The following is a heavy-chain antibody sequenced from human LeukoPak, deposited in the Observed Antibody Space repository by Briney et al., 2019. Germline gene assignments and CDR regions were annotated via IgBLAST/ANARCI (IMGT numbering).Heavy chain of an antibody. Sequence: GASVKVSCKASGGTFSSYTISWVRQAPGQGLEWMGRIIPILGIANYAQKFLGRVTITADKSTSTAYMELSSLKSEDTAVYYCARAPGIAAIGAFDIWGQGTMVTVSS. D-gene: IGHD6-25*01. CDR1: GGTFSSYT. CDR2: IIPILGIA. CDR3: ARAPGIAAIGAFDI. J-gene: IGHJ3*02. V-gene: IGHV1-69*02.